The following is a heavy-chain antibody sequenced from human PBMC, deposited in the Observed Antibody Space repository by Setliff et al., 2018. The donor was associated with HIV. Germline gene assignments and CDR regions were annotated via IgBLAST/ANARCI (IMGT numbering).Heavy chain of an antibody. D-gene: IGHD3-3*01. Sequence: SETLSLTCAVSGYFIRSSYWWGWIRQPAGKGLEWIGRVTNTGDTSYNPFLKSRVTISMDTSKNLFSLKLTSVTAADTAVYFCAKGSGPPWFDPWGQGTLVTVSS. J-gene: IGHJ5*02. CDR3: AKGSGPPWFDP. CDR2: VTNTGDT. CDR1: GYFIRSSYW. V-gene: IGHV4-38-2*01.